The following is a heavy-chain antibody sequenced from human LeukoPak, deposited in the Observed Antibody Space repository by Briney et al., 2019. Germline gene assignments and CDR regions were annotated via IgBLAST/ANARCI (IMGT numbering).Heavy chain of an antibody. J-gene: IGHJ5*02. CDR3: ARASMFIRGNWFDP. CDR2: ISAYNGNT. Sequence: TSVKVSCKASGYTFTSYGISWVRQAPGQGLEWMGWISAYNGNTNYAQKLQGRVTMTTDTSTSTAYMEVRSLRSDDTAVYYCARASMFIRGNWFDPWGQGTLVTVSS. V-gene: IGHV1-18*01. CDR1: GYTFTSYG. D-gene: IGHD3-10*01.